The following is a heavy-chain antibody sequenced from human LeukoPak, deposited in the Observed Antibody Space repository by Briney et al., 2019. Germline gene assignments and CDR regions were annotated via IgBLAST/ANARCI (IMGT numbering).Heavy chain of an antibody. CDR1: GGSISSGDYY. J-gene: IGHJ1*01. V-gene: IGHV4-30-4*01. CDR3: AREKPSQGYFQH. D-gene: IGHD1-14*01. Sequence: PSETLSRTCTVSGGSISSGDYYWSWIRQPPGKGLEWIGYIYYSGSTYYNPSLKSRVTISVDTSKNQFSLKLSSVTAADTAVYYCAREKPSQGYFQHWGQGTLVTVSS. CDR2: IYYSGST.